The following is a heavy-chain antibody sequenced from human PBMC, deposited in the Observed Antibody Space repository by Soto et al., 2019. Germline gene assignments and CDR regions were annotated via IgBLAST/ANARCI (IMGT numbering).Heavy chain of an antibody. J-gene: IGHJ4*02. Sequence: QVQLVESGGGLVKPGGSLRLSCAASGFTFSDYYMSWIRQAPGKGLEWVSYISSSSSYTNYADSVKGRFTISRDNAKNSLYLQMNSLRAEDTAVYYCARDRWELRLLDYWGQGTLVTVSS. V-gene: IGHV3-11*06. CDR3: ARDRWELRLLDY. CDR1: GFTFSDYY. D-gene: IGHD1-26*01. CDR2: ISSSSSYT.